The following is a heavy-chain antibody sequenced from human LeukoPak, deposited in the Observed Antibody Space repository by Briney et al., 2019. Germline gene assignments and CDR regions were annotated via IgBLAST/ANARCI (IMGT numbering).Heavy chain of an antibody. CDR1: GFTFSSYS. D-gene: IGHD1-26*01. Sequence: GGSLRLSCAASGFTFSSYSMNWVRQAPGKGLVWVSRINSDGSSTSYADSVKGRFTISRDNAKNTLYLQMNSLRAEDTAVYHCARDLIGGSYRNFDYWGQGTLVTVSS. V-gene: IGHV3-74*01. CDR3: ARDLIGGSYRNFDY. CDR2: INSDGSST. J-gene: IGHJ4*02.